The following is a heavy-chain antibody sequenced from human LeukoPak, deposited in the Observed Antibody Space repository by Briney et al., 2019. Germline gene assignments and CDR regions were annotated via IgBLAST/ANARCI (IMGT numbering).Heavy chain of an antibody. CDR3: ATAAYDSGSYIVNHDY. CDR2: IYRDDTT. V-gene: IGHV3-53*01. D-gene: IGHD3-22*01. J-gene: IGHJ4*02. CDR1: GFIVSSNY. Sequence: PGGSLRLSCAASGFIVSSNYMSWVRQAPGKGLEWVSVIYRDDTTYYADSVKGRFTISRDNSKNTLYLQMSSVRAEDTAVYYCATAAYDSGSYIVNHDYWGQGTLVTVSS.